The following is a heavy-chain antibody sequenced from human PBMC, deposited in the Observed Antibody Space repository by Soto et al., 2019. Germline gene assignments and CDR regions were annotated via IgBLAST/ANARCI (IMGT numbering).Heavy chain of an antibody. V-gene: IGHV3-11*01. J-gene: IGHJ5*02. Sequence: PGGSLRLSCAASGFTFSDYYMSWIRQAPGKGLEWVSYISSSGSTIYYADSVKGRFTISRDNAKNSLYLQMNSLRAEDTAVYYCARDIVVVVAATRFHWFDPWGQGTLVTVSS. CDR1: GFTFSDYY. D-gene: IGHD2-15*01. CDR2: ISSSGSTI. CDR3: ARDIVVVVAATRFHWFDP.